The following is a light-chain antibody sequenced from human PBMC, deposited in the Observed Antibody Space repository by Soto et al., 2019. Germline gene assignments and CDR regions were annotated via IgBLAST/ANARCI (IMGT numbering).Light chain of an antibody. V-gene: IGKV3-15*01. CDR1: ETVATN. J-gene: IGKJ1*01. Sequence: EIVLTQSPATLSLSPGERATLSCWASETVATNLAWYQQKPGQAPRLLISGASTRAAGISDRFRGSGSGTEFTLTISCLQSEDFAVYYCQQYNNWPPWTFGQGTKVDIK. CDR3: QQYNNWPPWT. CDR2: GAS.